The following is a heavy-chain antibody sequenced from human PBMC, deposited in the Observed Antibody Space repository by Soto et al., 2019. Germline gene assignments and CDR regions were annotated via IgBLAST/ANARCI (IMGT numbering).Heavy chain of an antibody. J-gene: IGHJ4*02. V-gene: IGHV3-30*04. D-gene: IGHD6-19*01. CDR2: ISYDGRNK. CDR3: ASRQMYSSGWHRIDY. CDR1: GFTFSSYA. Sequence: GGSLRLSCAASGFTFSSYAMHWVRKAPGKGLEWVAVISYDGRNKYYADSVKGRFTISRDNSKNTLYLQMNSLRAEDTAVYYCASRQMYSSGWHRIDYWGQGTLVTVSS.